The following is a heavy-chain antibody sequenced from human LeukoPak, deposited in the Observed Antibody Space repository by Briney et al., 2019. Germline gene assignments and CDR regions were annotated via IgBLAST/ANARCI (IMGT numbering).Heavy chain of an antibody. V-gene: IGHV3-30-3*01. CDR3: AKDPNGSSGLFDP. CDR2: ISYDGSKK. D-gene: IGHD6-6*01. Sequence: GGSLRLSCAASGFTFNSNSMHWVRQAPGKGLEWVAVISYDGSKKYYADSVKGRFTLSGDNSKNTLYLQMNSLRAEDTAVYYCAKDPNGSSGLFDPWGQGTLVTVSS. J-gene: IGHJ5*02. CDR1: GFTFNSNS.